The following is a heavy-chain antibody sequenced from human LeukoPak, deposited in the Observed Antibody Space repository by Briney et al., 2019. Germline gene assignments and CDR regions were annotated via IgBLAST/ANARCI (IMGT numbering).Heavy chain of an antibody. CDR2: IKQDGSEK. CDR3: ARDHVLWFGELSYYFDY. Sequence: PGGSLRLSCAASGFTFSSYWMSWVRQAPGKGLEWVANIKQDGSEKYYVDSVKGRFTISRDNAKNSLYLQMNSLRAEDTAVYYCARDHVLWFGELSYYFDYWGQGTLVTVSS. CDR1: GFTFSSYW. J-gene: IGHJ4*02. D-gene: IGHD3-10*01. V-gene: IGHV3-7*01.